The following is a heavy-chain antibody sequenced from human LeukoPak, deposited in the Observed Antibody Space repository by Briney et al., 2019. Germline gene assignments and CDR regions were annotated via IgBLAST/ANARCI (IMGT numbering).Heavy chain of an antibody. CDR2: ISAYNGNT. CDR3: ARDQYYDFWSGSFDY. Sequence: ASVKVSCKASGYTFTSYGISWVRQAPGQGLEWMGWISAYNGNTNYAQKLQGRVTMTTDTSTSTAYMELRSLRSDDTAAYYCARDQYYDFWSGSFDYWGQGTLVTVSS. D-gene: IGHD3-3*01. V-gene: IGHV1-18*01. J-gene: IGHJ4*02. CDR1: GYTFTSYG.